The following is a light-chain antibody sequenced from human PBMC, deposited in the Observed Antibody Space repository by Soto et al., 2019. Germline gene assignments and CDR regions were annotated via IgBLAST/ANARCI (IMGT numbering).Light chain of an antibody. J-gene: IGLJ2*01. CDR3: SSYTSSGTLV. Sequence: QSALTQPASVSGSPGQSITISCTGTSSDIGTYTYVSWFQHHPVKAPKLIIYDVSNRPSGVSNRFSGSKSGNTASLTISGLQAEDEADYYCSSYTSSGTLVFGGGTKLTVL. CDR2: DVS. CDR1: SSDIGTYTY. V-gene: IGLV2-14*03.